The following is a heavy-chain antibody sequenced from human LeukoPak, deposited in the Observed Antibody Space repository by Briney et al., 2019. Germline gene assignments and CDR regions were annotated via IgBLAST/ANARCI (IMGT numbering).Heavy chain of an antibody. CDR1: GFIFSNYI. CDR2: ISSDTHYI. Sequence: PGGSLRLSCASSGFIFSNYIMTWVHQAPGKGLEWVSSISSDTHYIYYADSVKGRFTISRDNTKKSLYLQMNNLRAEDTALYYCARRMAARAFDIWGQGTMVTVSS. V-gene: IGHV3-21*01. D-gene: IGHD5-24*01. J-gene: IGHJ3*02. CDR3: ARRMAARAFDI.